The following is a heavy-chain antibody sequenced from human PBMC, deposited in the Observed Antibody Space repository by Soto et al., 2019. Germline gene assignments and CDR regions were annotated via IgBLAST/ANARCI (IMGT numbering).Heavy chain of an antibody. J-gene: IGHJ6*02. V-gene: IGHV4-39*01. D-gene: IGHD2-2*01. Sequence: QLQLREWGPGLVKPSETLSLTCSVSGGSITITTYYWAWVRQTPGKGLEWLGSILHSGSTYYNPSLKSRLTMSVDTSRDQFSLNLSSVTAADTGVYYCATLPAAMYFYGSDVWGQGTTVTVSS. CDR1: GGSITITTYY. CDR2: ILHSGST. CDR3: ATLPAAMYFYGSDV.